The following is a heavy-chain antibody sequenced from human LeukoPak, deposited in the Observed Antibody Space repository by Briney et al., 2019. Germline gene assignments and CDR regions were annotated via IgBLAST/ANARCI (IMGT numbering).Heavy chain of an antibody. CDR3: VKNGWLDY. J-gene: IGHJ4*02. CDR1: GFTFSSQN. D-gene: IGHD5-12*01. CDR2: ISTSGGST. V-gene: IGHV3-21*06. Sequence: GGSLRLSCAASGFTFSSQNMNWARQAPGKGLEWVAYISTSGGSTKYADSVEGRFTISRDNAENSLYLLMNSLRVEDSAVYYCVKNGWLDYWGQGILVTVSS.